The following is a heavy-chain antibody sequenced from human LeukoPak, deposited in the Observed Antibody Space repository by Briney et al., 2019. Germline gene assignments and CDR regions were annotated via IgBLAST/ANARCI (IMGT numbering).Heavy chain of an antibody. CDR2: IFANDEK. J-gene: IGHJ5*02. D-gene: IGHD6-19*01. CDR1: GFSLSNVRMG. CDR3: ARMGYSSSWYVGPHYNWFDP. V-gene: IGHV2-26*01. Sequence: KESGPVLVKPTETLTLTCTVSGFSLSNVRMGVSWIRQPPGKALEWLAHIFANDEKTYSTSLKSRLTISKDTSKSQVVLTMTNMDPVDTATYYCARMGYSSSWYVGPHYNWFDPWGQGTLVTVSS.